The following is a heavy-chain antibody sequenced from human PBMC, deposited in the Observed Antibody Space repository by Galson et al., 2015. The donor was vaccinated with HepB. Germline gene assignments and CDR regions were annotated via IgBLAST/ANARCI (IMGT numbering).Heavy chain of an antibody. CDR2: VNPKTGNT. D-gene: IGHD6-13*01. V-gene: IGHV1-8*01. J-gene: IGHJ4*02. CDR1: GYIFTNYD. CDR3: ARRGGIRKSEIAFDV. Sequence: SVTVSCKASGYIFTNYDTHWVRQAAGQGLEWMGWVNPKTGNTLYTESLQGRLTMTTTTSVSTAYMELSSLRPEDTAVYYCARRGGIRKSEIAFDVWGQGTPVIVSS.